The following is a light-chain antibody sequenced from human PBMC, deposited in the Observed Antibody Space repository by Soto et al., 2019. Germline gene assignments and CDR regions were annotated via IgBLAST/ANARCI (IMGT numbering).Light chain of an antibody. CDR2: SNN. CDR3: AAWDDSLNGVV. Sequence: QSVLTQPPSASGTPVQRVTISCSVSSSNIGSNTVNWYQQLPGTAPKLLIYSNNQRPSGVPDRFSGSKSGTSASLAISGLQSEDEADYYCAAWDDSLNGVVFGGGTKLTVL. CDR1: SSNIGSNT. J-gene: IGLJ2*01. V-gene: IGLV1-44*01.